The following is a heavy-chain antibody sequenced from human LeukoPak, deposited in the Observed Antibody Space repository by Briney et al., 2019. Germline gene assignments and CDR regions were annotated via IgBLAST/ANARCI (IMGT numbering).Heavy chain of an antibody. Sequence: SETLSLTCTVSGGSISSYYWSWIRQPPGKGLEWIGYVYHTGSTSYNPSLKSRVTISVDTSKNQFSVRLSSVTAADTAVYYCARAGNTWFDPWGQGTLVTVSS. CDR3: ARAGNTWFDP. CDR2: VYHTGST. V-gene: IGHV4-59*08. J-gene: IGHJ5*02. CDR1: GGSISSYY.